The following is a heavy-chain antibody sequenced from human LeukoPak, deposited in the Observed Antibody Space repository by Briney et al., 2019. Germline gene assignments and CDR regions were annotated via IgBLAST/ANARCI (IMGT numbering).Heavy chain of an antibody. J-gene: IGHJ4*02. V-gene: IGHV3-33*01. CDR2: IWFDGSNY. CDR1: GFTFSSYV. CDR3: ARADYGGNLFFDY. D-gene: IGHD4-23*01. Sequence: GGSLRLSCVASGFTFSSYVMHWVRQAPGKGLEWVAVIWFDGSNYYYADFVKGRFTISRDSSKNTLHLQMNSLRAEDTAVYYCARADYGGNLFFDYWGQGALVTVSS.